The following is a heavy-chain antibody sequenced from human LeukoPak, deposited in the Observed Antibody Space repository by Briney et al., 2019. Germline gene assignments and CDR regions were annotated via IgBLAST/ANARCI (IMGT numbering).Heavy chain of an antibody. J-gene: IGHJ4*02. V-gene: IGHV4-30-4*01. D-gene: IGHD2/OR15-2a*01. Sequence: PSETLSLTCTVSGGSISSGDYYWSWIRQPPGKGLEWIGYIYYSGSTYYNPSIKSRVTISVDTSKNQFSLKLSSVTAADTAVYYCARDKRTTGLDYWGQGTLVTVSS. CDR2: IYYSGST. CDR3: ARDKRTTGLDY. CDR1: GGSISSGDYY.